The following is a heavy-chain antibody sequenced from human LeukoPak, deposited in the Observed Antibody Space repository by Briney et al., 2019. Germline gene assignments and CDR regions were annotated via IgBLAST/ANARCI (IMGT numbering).Heavy chain of an antibody. CDR1: GFTFTSYS. J-gene: IGHJ4*02. V-gene: IGHV3-21*01. D-gene: IGHD6-13*01. CDR2: ISSSNKFI. Sequence: NPGGSLRLSCPASGFTFTSYSLNWVRQAPGKGLEWVSSISSSNKFIYYADSVKGRFTISRDNADNSLYLQMNNLRAEDTAIYYCARGYVAADGHYYFDYWGQGTLVTVSS. CDR3: ARGYVAADGHYYFDY.